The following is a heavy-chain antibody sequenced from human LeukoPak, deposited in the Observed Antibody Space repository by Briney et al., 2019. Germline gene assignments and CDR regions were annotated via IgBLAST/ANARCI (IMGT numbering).Heavy chain of an antibody. V-gene: IGHV1-2*02. J-gene: IGHJ5*02. CDR1: GYTFTGYY. CDR2: INPNSGGT. CDR3: ARDCSGGTDRDPANWFDP. D-gene: IGHD3-10*02. Sequence: ASVTVSCKASGYTFTGYYMHWVRQAPGQGLEWMGWINPNSGGTNYAQKFQGRVTMTRDTSISTAYMELSRLRSDDTAVYYCARDCSGGTDRDPANWFDPWGQGTLVTVSS.